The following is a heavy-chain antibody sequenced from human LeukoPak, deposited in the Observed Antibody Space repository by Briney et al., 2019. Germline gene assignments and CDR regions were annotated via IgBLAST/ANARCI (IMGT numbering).Heavy chain of an antibody. CDR3: ARDPRRTY. CDR1: GGSFSGYY. V-gene: IGHV3-48*02. J-gene: IGHJ4*02. D-gene: IGHD1-1*01. Sequence: PSETLSLTCAVSGGSFSGYYWSWIRQAPGKGLEWVSYISSSSSTIYYADSVKGRFTISRDNAKNSLYLQMNSLRDEDTAVYYCARDPRRTYWGQGTLVTVSS. CDR2: ISSSSSTI.